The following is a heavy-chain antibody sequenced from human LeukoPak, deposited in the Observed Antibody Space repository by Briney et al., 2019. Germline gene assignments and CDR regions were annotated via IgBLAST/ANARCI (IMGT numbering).Heavy chain of an antibody. D-gene: IGHD6-19*01. J-gene: IGHJ5*02. V-gene: IGHV3-13*01. CDR1: GFTFSSYD. CDR2: IGTAGDT. CDR3: ARGRGGWPETWFDP. Sequence: GGSLRLSCAASGFTFSSYDMHWVRQATGKGLEWVSAIGTAGDTYYPGSVKGRFTISRENAKNSLYLQMNSLRAGDTAVYYCARGRGGWPETWFDPWGQGNLVTVSS.